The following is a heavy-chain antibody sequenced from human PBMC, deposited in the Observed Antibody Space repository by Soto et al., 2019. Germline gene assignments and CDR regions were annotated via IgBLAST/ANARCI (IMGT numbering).Heavy chain of an antibody. CDR2: NTPIFGTA. D-gene: IGHD5-18*01. V-gene: IGHV1-69*12. CDR3: ARYSSGYSYFDY. CDR1: GGTFSSYA. Sequence: QVQLVQSGAEVKKPGSSVKVSCKASGGTFSSYAISWVRQAPGQGLEWMGGNTPIFGTANYAQKFQGRVTITADESTSTAYMELSSLSSEDTAVYYCARYSSGYSYFDYWGQGTLVTVSS. J-gene: IGHJ4*02.